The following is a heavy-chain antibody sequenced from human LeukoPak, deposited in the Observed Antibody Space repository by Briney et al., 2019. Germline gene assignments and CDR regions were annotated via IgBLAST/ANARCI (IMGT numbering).Heavy chain of an antibody. V-gene: IGHV1-18*01. CDR2: ISSDNGDT. CDR3: AREGGEEGSGELCLDH. J-gene: IGHJ4*02. Sequence: ASVKVSCKTSGYTFTRYGITWVRQAPGQGLEWMGWISSDNGDTKYAQKFQGRVTMTTDTSTSTAYMELRSLRSDDTAVYYCAREGGEEGSGELCLDHWGQGTLVIVSS. D-gene: IGHD3-10*01. CDR1: GYTFTRYG.